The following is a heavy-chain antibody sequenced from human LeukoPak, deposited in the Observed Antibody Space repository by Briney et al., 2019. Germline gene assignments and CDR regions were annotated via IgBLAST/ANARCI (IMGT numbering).Heavy chain of an antibody. Sequence: ASVKVSCKASGYTFTSYGISWVRQAPGQGLEWMGWISAYNGNTNYAQKLQGRVTVTTDTSTSTAYMELRSLRSDDTAVYYCARVLGVPPFNWFDPWGQGTLVTVSS. D-gene: IGHD2-2*01. J-gene: IGHJ5*02. CDR2: ISAYNGNT. CDR1: GYTFTSYG. V-gene: IGHV1-18*01. CDR3: ARVLGVPPFNWFDP.